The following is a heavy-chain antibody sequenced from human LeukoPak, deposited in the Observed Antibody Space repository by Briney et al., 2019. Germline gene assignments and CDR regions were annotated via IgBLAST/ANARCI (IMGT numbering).Heavy chain of an antibody. Sequence: GASVKVSCKASGYTFTGFYIHWVRQAPGQGPEWMGWINPNIGGTNCAQKFRGRVSLTRDTSTSTAYMELNSLRSDDTAVYYCARCGSGTDLYDYYFMDVWGKGTTVTVSS. D-gene: IGHD3-10*01. CDR3: ARCGSGTDLYDYYFMDV. V-gene: IGHV1-2*02. CDR2: INPNIGGT. J-gene: IGHJ6*03. CDR1: GYTFTGFY.